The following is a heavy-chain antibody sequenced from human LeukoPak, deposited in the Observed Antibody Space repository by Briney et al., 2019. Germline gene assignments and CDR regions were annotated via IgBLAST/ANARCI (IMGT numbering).Heavy chain of an antibody. V-gene: IGHV3-7*03. Sequence: GGSLRLSCAASGFTFSTSWMSWVRQVPGKGLEWVANIKKDGSETYYVDSVKGRFTTSRDNAKNSLYLQMNSLRAEDTAMYYCARGRYSGTTYYFDYWGQGTLVTVSS. CDR1: GFTFSTSW. CDR3: ARGRYSGTTYYFDY. CDR2: IKKDGSET. J-gene: IGHJ4*02. D-gene: IGHD5-12*01.